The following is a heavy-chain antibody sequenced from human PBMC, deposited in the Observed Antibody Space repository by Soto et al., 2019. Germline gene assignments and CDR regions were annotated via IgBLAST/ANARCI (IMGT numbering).Heavy chain of an antibody. CDR2: ISGSGGST. J-gene: IGHJ3*02. D-gene: IGHD3-22*01. CDR3: AKDPLTPMIVVVNDAFDI. Sequence: PGGSLRLSCAASGFTFSSYAMSWVRQAPGKGLEWASAISGSGGSTYYADSVKGRFTISRDNSKNTLYLQMNSLRAEDTAVYYCAKDPLTPMIVVVNDAFDIWGQGTMVTVSS. CDR1: GFTFSSYA. V-gene: IGHV3-23*01.